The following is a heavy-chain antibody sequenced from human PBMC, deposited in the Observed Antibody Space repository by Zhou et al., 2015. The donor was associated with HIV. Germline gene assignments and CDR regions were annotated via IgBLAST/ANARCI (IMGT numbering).Heavy chain of an antibody. J-gene: IGHJ3*02. Sequence: QVQLVQSGAEVKKPGSSVKVSCKASGGTFSSYAISWVRQAPGQGLEWMGGIIPIFGTANYAQKFQGRVTITADESTSTAYMELSSLRSEDTAVYYCARGLGSGYAGICGGDCYSAFDIWGQGTMVTVSS. CDR1: GGTFSSYA. D-gene: IGHD2-21*01. CDR2: IIPIFGTA. V-gene: IGHV1-69*01. CDR3: ARGLGSGYAGICGGDCYSAFDI.